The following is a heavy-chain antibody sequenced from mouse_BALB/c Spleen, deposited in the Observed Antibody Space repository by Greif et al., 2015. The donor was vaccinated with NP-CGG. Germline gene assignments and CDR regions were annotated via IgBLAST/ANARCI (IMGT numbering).Heavy chain of an antibody. CDR1: GFSLTSYG. CDR3: ARERDGAMDY. Sequence: QVQLQQSGPGLVAPSQSLSITCTVSGFSLTSYGVHWVRQPPGKGLEWLGVIWAGGSTNYNSALMSRLSISKDNSKSQVFLKMNSLQTDDTAMYYFARERDGAMDYWCQGTSVTVSS. CDR2: IWAGGST. J-gene: IGHJ4*01. V-gene: IGHV2-9*02. D-gene: IGHD2-3*01.